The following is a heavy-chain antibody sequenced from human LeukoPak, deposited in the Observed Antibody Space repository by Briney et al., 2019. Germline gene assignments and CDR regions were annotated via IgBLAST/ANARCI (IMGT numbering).Heavy chain of an antibody. D-gene: IGHD6-19*01. Sequence: GGSLRLSCTASGFTFSSYAMSWVRQAPGKGLEWVSVIYSGGSTYYADSVKGRFTISRHNSKNTLYLQMNSLRAEDTAVYYCARTLIQWLVSGYYFDYWGQGTLVTVSS. CDR3: ARTLIQWLVSGYYFDY. CDR2: IYSGGST. CDR1: GFTFSSYA. V-gene: IGHV3-66*01. J-gene: IGHJ4*02.